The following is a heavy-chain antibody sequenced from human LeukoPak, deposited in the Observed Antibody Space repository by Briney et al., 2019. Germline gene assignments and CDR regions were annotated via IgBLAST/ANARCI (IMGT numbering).Heavy chain of an antibody. D-gene: IGHD4-11*01. CDR2: ISPSGNT. Sequence: GSLRLSCAASGFTFSSCSMNWVRQAPGKGLEWVGEISPSGNTQYNPSLKSRVTISLDASKSQFYLKLNSVTAADTAVYYCARRVRSADYRLDYWGQGTLVTVSS. CDR1: GFTFSSCS. J-gene: IGHJ4*02. CDR3: ARRVRSADYRLDY. V-gene: IGHV4-34*01.